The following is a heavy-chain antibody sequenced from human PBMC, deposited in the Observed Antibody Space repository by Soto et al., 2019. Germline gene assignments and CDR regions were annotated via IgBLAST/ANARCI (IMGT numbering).Heavy chain of an antibody. CDR2: IYHSGST. V-gene: IGHV4-30-2*01. CDR3: ARARICYDFWSGYYTVWGHWVDYYGMYF. Sequence: SETLSLTCAVSGGSISSGGYSWSWIRQPPGKGLEWIGYIYHSGSTYYNPSLKSRVTISVDRSKNQFSLKLSSVTAADTAVYYCARARICYDFWSGYYTVWGHWVDYYGMYFWGQGTTVTVSS. CDR1: GGSISSGGYS. D-gene: IGHD3-3*01. J-gene: IGHJ6*02.